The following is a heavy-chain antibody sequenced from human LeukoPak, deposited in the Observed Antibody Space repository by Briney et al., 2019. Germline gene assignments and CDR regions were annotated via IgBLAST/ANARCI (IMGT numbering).Heavy chain of an antibody. CDR3: ARVDKPYCGGDCHLDY. J-gene: IGHJ4*02. CDR1: GYTFTSHH. V-gene: IGHV1-2*02. CDR2: ISRNSGGT. Sequence: ASVKVSCKASGYTFTSHHMHWVRQAPGQGLEWIAWISRNSGGTYYAQKFQGRVTMTRDTSINTAYLELSSLRSDDTAIYYCARVDKPYCGGDCHLDYWGQGTLVTVFS. D-gene: IGHD2-21*02.